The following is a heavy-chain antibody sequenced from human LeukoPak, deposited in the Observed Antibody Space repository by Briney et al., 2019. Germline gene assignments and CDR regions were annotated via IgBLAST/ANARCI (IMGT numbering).Heavy chain of an antibody. CDR2: INHSGST. CDR3: ARDFVRPMAAAVGYYYYGMDV. J-gene: IGHJ6*02. Sequence: KTSETLSLTCAVYGGSFSGYYWSWIRQPPGKGLEWIGEINHSGSTNYNPSLKSRVTISVDTSKNQFSLKLSSVTAADTAVYYCARDFVRPMAAAVGYYYYGMDVWGQGTTVTVSS. D-gene: IGHD6-13*01. CDR1: GGSFSGYY. V-gene: IGHV4-34*01.